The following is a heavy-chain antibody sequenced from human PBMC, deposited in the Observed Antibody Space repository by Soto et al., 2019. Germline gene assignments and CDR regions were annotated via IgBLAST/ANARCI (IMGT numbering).Heavy chain of an antibody. V-gene: IGHV1-69*01. CDR1: GGTFSSYA. J-gene: IGHJ6*02. Sequence: QVQLVQSGAEVKKPGSSVKVSCKASGGTFSSYAISWVRQAPGQGLEWMGGIIPIPGTANYAQKFQGRVTIPAYESTSTAYMELSSLRSEDTAVYYCARSQGSSTSLEIYYYYYYGMDVGGQGTTVTVSS. D-gene: IGHD2-2*01. CDR3: ARSQGSSTSLEIYYYYYYGMDV. CDR2: IIPIPGTA.